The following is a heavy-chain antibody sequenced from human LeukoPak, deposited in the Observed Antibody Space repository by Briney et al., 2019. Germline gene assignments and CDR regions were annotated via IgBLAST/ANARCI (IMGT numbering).Heavy chain of an antibody. CDR3: ARDSYDFWSGYPSLDY. D-gene: IGHD3-3*01. Sequence: PSETLSLTCTVSGGSISSYYWSWIRQPPGKGLEWIGYIYYSGSTNYNPSLKSRVTISVDTSKNQFSLKLSSVTAADTAVYYCARDSYDFWSGYPSLDYWGQGTLVTVSS. CDR2: IYYSGST. J-gene: IGHJ4*02. CDR1: GGSISSYY. V-gene: IGHV4-59*01.